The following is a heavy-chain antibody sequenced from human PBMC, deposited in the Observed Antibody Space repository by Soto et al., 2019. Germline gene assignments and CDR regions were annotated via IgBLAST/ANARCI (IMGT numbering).Heavy chain of an antibody. CDR1: GYSFTSCW. CDR2: IYPRDSDT. D-gene: IGHD4-4*01. CDR3: ARQFATVTTAVFYYYGMDV. J-gene: IGHJ6*02. Sequence: GGSPIISCQGLGYSFTSCWIGWERQMPGKGLEWMGIIYPRDSDTRYSPAFQGQGTISADKSISTAYPQWSSLKASDTAMYYCARQFATVTTAVFYYYGMDVWGQGTTVTVSS. V-gene: IGHV5-51*01.